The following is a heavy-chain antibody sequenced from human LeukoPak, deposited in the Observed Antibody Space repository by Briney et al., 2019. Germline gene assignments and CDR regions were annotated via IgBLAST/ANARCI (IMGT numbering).Heavy chain of an antibody. J-gene: IGHJ4*02. CDR2: ISSSSSTI. V-gene: IGHV3-48*04. Sequence: GGSLRLSCAASGFTFSSYSMNWVRQAPGKGLEWVSYISSSSSTIYYADSVKGRFTISRDNAKNSLYLQMNSLRAEDTAVYYCARAHSGSHGDYWGQGTLVTVSS. CDR3: ARAHSGSHGDY. D-gene: IGHD1-26*01. CDR1: GFTFSSYS.